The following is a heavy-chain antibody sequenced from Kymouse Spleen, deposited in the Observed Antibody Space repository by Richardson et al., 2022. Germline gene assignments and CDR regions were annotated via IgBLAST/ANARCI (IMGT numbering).Heavy chain of an antibody. CDR1: GFTFSNAW. J-gene: IGHJ6*02. D-gene: IGHD4-11,IGHD4-11*01. CDR3: TTGTVSHYYGMDV. Sequence: EVQLVESGGGLVKPGGSLRLSCAASGFTFSNAWMSWVRQAPGKGLEWVGRIKSKTDGGTTDYAAPVKGRFTISRDDSKNTLYLQMNSLKTEDTAVYYCTTGTVSHYYGMDVWGQGTTVTVSS. CDR2: IKSKTDGGTT. V-gene: IGHV3-15*01.